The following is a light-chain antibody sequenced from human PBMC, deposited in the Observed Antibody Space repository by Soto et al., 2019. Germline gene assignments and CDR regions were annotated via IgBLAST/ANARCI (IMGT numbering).Light chain of an antibody. CDR3: CSYAGSSTLRV. CDR2: EVS. Sequence: QSALTQPASLSGSPGQSITISCTGTSSDVGSYNLVSWYQQHPGKAPKLMIYEVSKRPSGVSNRFSGSKSGNTASLTISGLQAEDEADYYCCSYAGSSTLRVFGAGTKVTVL. CDR1: SSDVGSYNL. J-gene: IGLJ1*01. V-gene: IGLV2-23*02.